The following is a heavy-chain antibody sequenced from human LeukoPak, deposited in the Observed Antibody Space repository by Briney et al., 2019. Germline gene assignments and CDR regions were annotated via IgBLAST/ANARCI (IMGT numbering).Heavy chain of an antibody. CDR1: GFTFSSYW. CDR3: ARTYYDFWSGSRTTYYFDY. Sequence: GGSLRLSCAASGFTFSSYWMSWVRQAPGKGPEWVANIKQDGSEKYYVDSVKGRFTISRDNAKNSLYLQMNSLRAEDTAVYYCARTYYDFWSGSRTTYYFDYWGQGTLVTVSS. V-gene: IGHV3-7*01. D-gene: IGHD3-3*01. CDR2: IKQDGSEK. J-gene: IGHJ4*02.